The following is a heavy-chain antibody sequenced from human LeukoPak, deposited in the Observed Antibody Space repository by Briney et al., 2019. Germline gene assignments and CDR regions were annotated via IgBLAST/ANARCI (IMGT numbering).Heavy chain of an antibody. CDR2: ISGSGDST. D-gene: IGHD3-3*01. Sequence: GGSLRLSCAASGFTFSSYSMNWVRQAPGKGLEWVSGISGSGDSTYYADSVKGRFTISRDNSKNTLYLQMHSLRAEDTAVYYCAKDPSWNDFWSGYPSFDYWGQGTLVTVSS. V-gene: IGHV3-23*01. J-gene: IGHJ4*02. CDR3: AKDPSWNDFWSGYPSFDY. CDR1: GFTFSSYS.